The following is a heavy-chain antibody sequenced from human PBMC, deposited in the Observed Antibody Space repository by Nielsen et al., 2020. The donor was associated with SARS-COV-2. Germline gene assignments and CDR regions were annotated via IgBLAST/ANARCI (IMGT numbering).Heavy chain of an antibody. CDR2: ISRSGSII. CDR3: ASNAGVQPTSYYYYGMDV. D-gene: IGHD6-13*01. Sequence: GGSLRLSCVVSGFSFSDYSMSWIRQAPGKGLEWVSYISRSGSIIQHADSVKGRFTISRDNAKNSLYLQMNSLRAEDTAVYYCASNAGVQPTSYYYYGMDVWGQGTTVTVSS. CDR1: GFSFSDYS. V-gene: IGHV3-11*04. J-gene: IGHJ6*02.